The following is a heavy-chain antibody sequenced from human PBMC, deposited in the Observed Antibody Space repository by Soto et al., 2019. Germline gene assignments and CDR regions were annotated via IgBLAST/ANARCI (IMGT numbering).Heavy chain of an antibody. CDR3: AKGKSGSWPYYFDY. CDR1: GFTFSSYG. Sequence: GGFLRLSCAASGFTFSSYGMHWVRQAPGKGLEWVTVIWYDGTNKYYADSVKGRFTISRDNSKNTLYLQLNSLRAEDTALYYCAKGKSGSWPYYFDYWGQGTPVTVSS. J-gene: IGHJ4*02. V-gene: IGHV3-30*02. D-gene: IGHD1-26*01. CDR2: IWYDGTNK.